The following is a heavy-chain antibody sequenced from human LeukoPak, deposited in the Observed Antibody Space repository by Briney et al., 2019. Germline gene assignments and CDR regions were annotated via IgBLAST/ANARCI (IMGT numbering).Heavy chain of an antibody. CDR2: IKQEGREK. D-gene: IGHD4-17*01. CDR3: ARAAYDYGDLLNWFAP. CDR1: GFTFSNYW. V-gene: IGHV3-7*05. J-gene: IGHJ5*02. Sequence: PGGSLRLSCAASGFTFSNYWMSWVRQPPGKGREWVANIKQEGREKYYVDSVKGRFSIPRDNAKNSLYLQMNSLRAEDTAVYYCARAAYDYGDLLNWFAPWGQGTLVTVSS.